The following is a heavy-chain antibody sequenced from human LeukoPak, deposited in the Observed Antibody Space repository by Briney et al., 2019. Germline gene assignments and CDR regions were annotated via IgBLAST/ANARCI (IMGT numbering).Heavy chain of an antibody. CDR1: GYSFTSYW. Sequence: LGESLTISCKCSGYSFTSYWIGWVRQMPGKGLEWMGIIYPGDSDTRYSPSFQGQVTTSADKSISTAYLQWRSLKASDTAMYYCARQFDYWCDPWGQGTLVTVSS. CDR2: IYPGDSDT. V-gene: IGHV5-51*01. D-gene: IGHD3-9*01. J-gene: IGHJ5*02. CDR3: ARQFDYWCDP.